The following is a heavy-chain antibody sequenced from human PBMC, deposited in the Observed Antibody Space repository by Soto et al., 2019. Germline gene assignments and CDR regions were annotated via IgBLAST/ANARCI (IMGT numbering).Heavy chain of an antibody. CDR3: VKGTTYDILTGVWFDP. CDR1: GFTFSSYA. J-gene: IGHJ5*02. CDR2: ISSNGGST. D-gene: IGHD3-9*01. V-gene: IGHV3-64D*06. Sequence: PGGSLRLSCSASGFTFSSYAMHWVRQAPGKGLEYVSAISSNGGSTYYADSVKGRFTISRDNSKNTLYLQMSGLRAEDTAVYYCVKGTTYDILTGVWFDPWGQGTLVTVSS.